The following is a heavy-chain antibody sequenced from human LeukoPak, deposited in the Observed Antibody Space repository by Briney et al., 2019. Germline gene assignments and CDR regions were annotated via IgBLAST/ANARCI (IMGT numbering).Heavy chain of an antibody. J-gene: IGHJ6*02. CDR3: ARDGSGSPHYYGMDV. CDR1: GGSFSGYY. D-gene: IGHD3-10*01. V-gene: IGHV4-34*01. Sequence: SETLFLTCAVYGGSFSGYYWSWIRQPPGKGLEWIGEINHSGSTNYNPSLKSRVTISVDTSKNQFSLKLSSVTAADTAVYYCARDGSGSPHYYGMDVWGQGTTVTVSS. CDR2: INHSGST.